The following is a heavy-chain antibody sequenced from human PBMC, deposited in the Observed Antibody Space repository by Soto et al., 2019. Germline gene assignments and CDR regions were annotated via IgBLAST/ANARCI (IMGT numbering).Heavy chain of an antibody. D-gene: IGHD3-3*01. CDR1: GGSVSSGSYY. V-gene: IGHV4-61*01. CDR2: IYYSGST. CDR3: ATSGHDFWSGSFDY. Sequence: LSLTCTVSGGSVSSGSYYWSWIRQPPGKGLEWIGYIYYSGSTNYNPSLKSRVTISVDTSKNQFSLKLSSVTAADTAVYYCATSGHDFWSGSFDYWGQGTLVTVSS. J-gene: IGHJ4*02.